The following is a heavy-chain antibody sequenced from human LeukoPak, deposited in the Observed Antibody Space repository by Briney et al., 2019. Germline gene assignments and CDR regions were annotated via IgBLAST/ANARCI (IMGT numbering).Heavy chain of an antibody. Sequence: KSSETLSLTCTVSGGSISSHHWSWIRQPPGKGLEWIGYIYPSGSTKYNPSLKSRVNISVDPSKNQFSLKLTSVTAADTAVYYCARRGLDNWYFDLWGRGTLVTVSS. CDR2: IYPSGST. CDR1: GGSISSHH. V-gene: IGHV4-4*09. CDR3: ARRGLDNWYFDL. D-gene: IGHD3/OR15-3a*01. J-gene: IGHJ2*01.